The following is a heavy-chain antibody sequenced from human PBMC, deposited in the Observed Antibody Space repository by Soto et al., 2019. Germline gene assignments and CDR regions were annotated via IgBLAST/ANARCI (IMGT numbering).Heavy chain of an antibody. Sequence: AGGSLRLSCTASGFTFGDYAMSWFRQAPGKGLEWVGFIRSKAYGGTTEYAASVKGRFTISRDDSKSIAYLQMNSLKTEDTAVYYCTRIFDSSSSDYWGQGTLVTVSS. V-gene: IGHV3-49*03. CDR3: TRIFDSSSSDY. CDR2: IRSKAYGGTT. CDR1: GFTFGDYA. D-gene: IGHD6-19*01. J-gene: IGHJ4*02.